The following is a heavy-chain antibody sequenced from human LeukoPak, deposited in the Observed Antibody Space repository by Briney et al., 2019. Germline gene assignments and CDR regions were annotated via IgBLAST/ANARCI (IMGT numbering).Heavy chain of an antibody. CDR3: ARLQLVYYFDY. V-gene: IGHV4-59*08. CDR1: GGSISSYY. CDR2: IYYSGST. J-gene: IGHJ4*02. D-gene: IGHD6-6*01. Sequence: SETLSLTCTVSGGSISSYYWSWIRQPPGKGLEWIGYIYYSGSTNYNPSLKSRVTISVDTSKNQFSLKLSSVTAADTAVYYCARLQLVYYFDYWGQGALVTVSS.